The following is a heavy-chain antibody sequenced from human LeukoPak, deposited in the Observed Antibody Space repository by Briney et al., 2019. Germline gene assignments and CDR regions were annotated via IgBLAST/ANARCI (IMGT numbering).Heavy chain of an antibody. CDR2: ISSSSSYI. CDR3: ARSETSMGYSDSSGYYY. Sequence: GGSLRLSCAASGFTLSGYSMNWVRQAPGKGLEWVSSISSSSSYIYYSDSVKGRFTISRDNAKNSMYLQMNSLRAEDTAVYYCARSETSMGYSDSSGYYYWGQGTLVTVSS. D-gene: IGHD3-22*01. J-gene: IGHJ4*02. CDR1: GFTLSGYS. V-gene: IGHV3-21*01.